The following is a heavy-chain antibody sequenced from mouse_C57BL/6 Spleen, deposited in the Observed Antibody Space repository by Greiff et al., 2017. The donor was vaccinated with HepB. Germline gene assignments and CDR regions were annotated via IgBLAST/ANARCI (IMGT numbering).Heavy chain of an antibody. V-gene: IGHV5-4*01. Sequence: EVKLVESGGGLVKPGGSLKLSCAASGFTFSSYAMSWVRQTPEKRLEWVATISDGGSYTYYPDNVKGRFTISRDNAKNNLYLQMSHLKSEDTAMYYCAREDYYGSSGDYAMDYWGQGTSVTVSS. CDR1: GFTFSSYA. J-gene: IGHJ4*01. CDR3: AREDYYGSSGDYAMDY. D-gene: IGHD1-1*01. CDR2: ISDGGSYT.